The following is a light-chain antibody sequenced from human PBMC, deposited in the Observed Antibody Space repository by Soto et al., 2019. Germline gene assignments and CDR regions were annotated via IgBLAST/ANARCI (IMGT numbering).Light chain of an antibody. CDR1: SSDVGGYNH. J-gene: IGLJ3*02. V-gene: IGLV2-14*01. Sequence: QSALTQSASVSGSPGQSITISCTGTSSDVGGYNHVSWYQQHPGKAPKLIIYEVNNRPSGVSNRFSGSKSGNTASLTISGLQAEDEADYYCSSYTTSNTLVFGGGTKLTVL. CDR2: EVN. CDR3: SSYTTSNTLV.